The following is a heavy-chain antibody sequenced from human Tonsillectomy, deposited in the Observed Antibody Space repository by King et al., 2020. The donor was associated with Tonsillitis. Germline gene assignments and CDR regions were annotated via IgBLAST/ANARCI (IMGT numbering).Heavy chain of an antibody. CDR2: ISYDGSNQ. J-gene: IGHJ4*02. V-gene: IGHV3-30*18. CDR3: AKATPLDKYYSSGYHHY. D-gene: IGHD3-22*01. Sequence: VQLVESGGGVVQPGRSLRLSCAASGFTFSTYGIHWVRQAPGKGLEWVAVISYDGSNQYYGDSVKGRFTISRDNSKNTVYLQMKSLRAEDTAVYYCAKATPLDKYYSSGYHHYWGQGTLVIVSS. CDR1: GFTFSTYG.